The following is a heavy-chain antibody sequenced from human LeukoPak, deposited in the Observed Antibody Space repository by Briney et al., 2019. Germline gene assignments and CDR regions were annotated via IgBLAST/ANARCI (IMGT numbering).Heavy chain of an antibody. Sequence: GASVKVSCKASGYTFTGYYMHWVRQAPGQGLEWMGWINPNSGGTNYAQKFQGWVTMTRDTSISTAYMELSRLRSDDTAVYYCARDRVAVAGQVSDYYYGMDVWGQGTTVTVSS. J-gene: IGHJ6*02. CDR2: INPNSGGT. D-gene: IGHD6-19*01. CDR1: GYTFTGYY. V-gene: IGHV1-2*04. CDR3: ARDRVAVAGQVSDYYYGMDV.